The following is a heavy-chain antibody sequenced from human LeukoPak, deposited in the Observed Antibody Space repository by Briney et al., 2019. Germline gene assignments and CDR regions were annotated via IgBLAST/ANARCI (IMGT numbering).Heavy chain of an antibody. Sequence: GGSLRLSCAASGFTFSTYEMHWVRQAPGKGLEWVSSISSSSSYIYYADSVKGRFTISRDNAKNSLYLQMNSLRAEDTAVYYCARDGGYYDSRGDAFDIWGQGAMVTVAS. V-gene: IGHV3-21*01. CDR1: GFTFSTYE. J-gene: IGHJ3*02. CDR2: ISSSSSYI. D-gene: IGHD3-22*01. CDR3: ARDGGYYDSRGDAFDI.